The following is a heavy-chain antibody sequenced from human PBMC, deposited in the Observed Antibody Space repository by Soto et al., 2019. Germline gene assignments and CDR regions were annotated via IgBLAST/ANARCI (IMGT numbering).Heavy chain of an antibody. D-gene: IGHD3-10*01. Sequence: GGSLRLSCSASGFTFSSYAMHWVRQAPGKGLEYVSAISSNGGSTYYADSVKGRFTISRDNSKNTLYLQMSSLRAEDTAVYYCVKGALLWFGGLLVDYYYYYGMDVWGQGTTVTVSS. J-gene: IGHJ6*02. CDR1: GFTFSSYA. CDR2: ISSNGGST. V-gene: IGHV3-64D*08. CDR3: VKGALLWFGGLLVDYYYYYGMDV.